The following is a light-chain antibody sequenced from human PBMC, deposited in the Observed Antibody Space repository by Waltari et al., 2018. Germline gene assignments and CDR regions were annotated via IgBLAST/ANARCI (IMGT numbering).Light chain of an antibody. Sequence: DIQMTQSPSTLSASVGDRVTITYRASQTISTWLAWYQQKPGKAPNLLIYGASNLESGVPSRFSGSGSGTEFTLTISSLQPDDFATYYCQQYETYSRTFGQGTKVEIK. CDR2: GAS. V-gene: IGKV1-5*03. CDR3: QQYETYSRT. J-gene: IGKJ1*01. CDR1: QTISTW.